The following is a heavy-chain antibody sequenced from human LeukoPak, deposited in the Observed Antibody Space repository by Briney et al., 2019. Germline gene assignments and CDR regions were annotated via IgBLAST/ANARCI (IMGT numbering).Heavy chain of an antibody. J-gene: IGHJ5*02. D-gene: IGHD5-12*01. Sequence: SETLSLTCVVSGGSIITNNYWWGWIRQPPGKGLEWIGTIDHAGTTFYNVSLKSRVTISVDTPNNQFSLRLNSVGAADTAVYYCARASKEKYSGYATGSWGQGTLVTVSS. CDR1: GGSIITNNYW. V-gene: IGHV4-39*01. CDR3: ARASKEKYSGYATGS. CDR2: IDHAGTT.